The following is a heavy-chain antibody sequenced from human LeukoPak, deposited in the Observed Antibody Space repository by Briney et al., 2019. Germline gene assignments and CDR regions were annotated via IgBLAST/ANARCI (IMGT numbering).Heavy chain of an antibody. CDR1: GGTFSSYA. CDR3: ARDCDSSGYYPSNWFDP. D-gene: IGHD3-22*01. V-gene: IGHV1-69*04. CDR2: IIPILGIA. J-gene: IGHJ5*02. Sequence: SVKVSCKASGGTFSSYAISWVRQAPGQGLEWMGRIIPILGIANYAQKFQGRVTITADKSTSTAYMELSSLRSEDTAVYYCARDCDSSGYYPSNWFDPWGQGTLVTVSS.